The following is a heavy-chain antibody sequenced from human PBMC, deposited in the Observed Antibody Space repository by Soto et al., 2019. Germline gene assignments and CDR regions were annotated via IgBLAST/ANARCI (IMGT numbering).Heavy chain of an antibody. V-gene: IGHV4-34*01. CDR2: INHSGSA. Sequence: SETLSLTCDVYGGSFSGYIWTWIRQTPGKGLQWIGQINHSGSANYNPSLKSRVTISVHTSNSQFSLELSSVTAADTAVYYCARGLITGNQYSGGWNYFDSWGQGIQVTVSS. CDR3: ARGLITGNQYSGGWNYFDS. D-gene: IGHD3-22*01. CDR1: GGSFSGYI. J-gene: IGHJ4*02.